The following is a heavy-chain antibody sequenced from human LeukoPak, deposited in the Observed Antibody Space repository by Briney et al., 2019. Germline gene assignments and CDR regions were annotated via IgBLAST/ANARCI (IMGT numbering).Heavy chain of an antibody. CDR1: GCTFTSYY. D-gene: IGHD2/OR15-2a*01. CDR3: ARAFRKDNYYYYGMDV. V-gene: IGHV1-46*01. J-gene: IGHJ6*02. Sequence: ASVKVSCTASGCTFTSYYMHWVRQAPGQGLEWMGIINPSGGSTSYAQKFQGRVTMTRDTSTSTVYMELSSLRSEDTAVYYCARAFRKDNYYYYGMDVWGQGTTVTVSS. CDR2: INPSGGST.